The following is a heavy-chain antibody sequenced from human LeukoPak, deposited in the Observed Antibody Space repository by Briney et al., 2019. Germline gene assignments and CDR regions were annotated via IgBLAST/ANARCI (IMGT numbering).Heavy chain of an antibody. CDR1: GFAFDDYG. J-gene: IGHJ5*02. CDR3: ARGDTVENWFDP. Sequence: GGSLRLSCTSSGFAFDDYGMGWVRQAPGKGLEWVSGINWNGDSTNYADSVKGRFTISRDKAKTSLYLQMNSLRAEDTAVYYCARGDTVENWFDPWGQGTLVTVSS. V-gene: IGHV3-20*04. CDR2: INWNGDST. D-gene: IGHD4-17*01.